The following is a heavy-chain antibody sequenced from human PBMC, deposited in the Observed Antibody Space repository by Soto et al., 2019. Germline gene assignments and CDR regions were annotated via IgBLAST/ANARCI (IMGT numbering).Heavy chain of an antibody. CDR3: ARRGGYSYVAVAFDI. CDR2: IYYSGST. CDR1: GRSIRSSSYY. Sequence: SETLSLTCTVAGRSIRSSSYYWGWIRQPPGKGLEWIGRIYYSGSTYYNPSLKSRVTISVDTSKSQFSLKLSYVSAADMAVYYCARRGGYSYVAVAFDIWGQGIMVT. D-gene: IGHD5-18*01. V-gene: IGHV4-39*01. J-gene: IGHJ3*02.